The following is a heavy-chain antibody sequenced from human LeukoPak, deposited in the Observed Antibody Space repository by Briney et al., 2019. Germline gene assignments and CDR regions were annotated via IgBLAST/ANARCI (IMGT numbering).Heavy chain of an antibody. V-gene: IGHV4-39*01. CDR3: ARGAGRASPFDY. D-gene: IGHD6-19*01. J-gene: IGHJ4*02. Sequence: SETLSLTCTVSGGSISSSSYYWGWIRQPPGKGLEWIGSIYYSGSTYYNPSLKSRVTISVDTSKNQFSLKLSPVTAADTAVYYCARGAGRASPFDYWGQGTLVTVSS. CDR1: GGSISSSSYY. CDR2: IYYSGST.